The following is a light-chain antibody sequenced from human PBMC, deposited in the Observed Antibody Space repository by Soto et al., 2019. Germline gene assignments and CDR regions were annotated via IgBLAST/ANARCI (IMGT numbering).Light chain of an antibody. Sequence: EIVLTQSPGTLSLSPGERATLSCRASQSISSNYLAWYQQKPGQAPRLLIYDASSRATGISDRFSASGSGTDLTLTVSRLEPEDFAVYYCQQYSSSPRTFGQGTKVEIK. V-gene: IGKV3-20*01. CDR2: DAS. CDR3: QQYSSSPRT. CDR1: QSISSNY. J-gene: IGKJ1*01.